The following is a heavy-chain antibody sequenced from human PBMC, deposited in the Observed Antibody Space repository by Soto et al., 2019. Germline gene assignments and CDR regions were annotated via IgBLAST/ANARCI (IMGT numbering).Heavy chain of an antibody. CDR1: GASISNTEW. CDR3: AKWHTLNP. CDR2: VHHSGDT. V-gene: IGHV4-4*02. J-gene: IGHJ5*02. Sequence: PSETLSLTCTVSGASISNTEWWHWVRQPPGKGLEWIGEVHHSGDTNYNPSLKSRVTMSVDKSKNQFSLMLTSVTAADTAVYYCAKWHTLNPWGQGTLVTVSS. D-gene: IGHD2-8*01.